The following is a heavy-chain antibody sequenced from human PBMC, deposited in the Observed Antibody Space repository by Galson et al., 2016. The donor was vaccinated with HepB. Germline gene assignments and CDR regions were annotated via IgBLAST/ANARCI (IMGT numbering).Heavy chain of an antibody. Sequence: SCAASGFPFSDYYMTWIRQAPGKGLQRISHISSDSSYTNYADSVKGRFTISRDSSKNTLYLQMNSLRAEDTAMYFCGRDVGPWGQGTLVTVSS. CDR1: GFPFSDYY. CDR2: ISSDSSYT. CDR3: GRDVGP. J-gene: IGHJ5*02. D-gene: IGHD1-26*01. V-gene: IGHV3-11*05.